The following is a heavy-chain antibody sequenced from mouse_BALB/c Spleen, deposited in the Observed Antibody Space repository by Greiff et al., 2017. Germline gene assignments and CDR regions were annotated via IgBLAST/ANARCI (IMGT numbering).Heavy chain of an antibody. Sequence: DVQLVESGGGLVQPGGSLKLSCAASGFTFSSYTMSWVRQTPEKRLEWVAYISNGGGSTYYPDTVKGRFTISRDNPKNTLFLQMTSLRSEDTAMYYCARSGGSSWFAYWGQGTLVTVAA. CDR3: ARSGGSSWFAY. CDR2: ISNGGGST. D-gene: IGHD1-1*01. J-gene: IGHJ3*01. V-gene: IGHV5-12-2*01. CDR1: GFTFSSYT.